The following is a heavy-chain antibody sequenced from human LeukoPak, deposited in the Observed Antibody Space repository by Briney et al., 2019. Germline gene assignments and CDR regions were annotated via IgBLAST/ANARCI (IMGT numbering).Heavy chain of an antibody. D-gene: IGHD5-18*01. V-gene: IGHV3-21*01. Sequence: PGGSLRLSCTGSGFIFSVSAMHWVRQAPGKGLEWVSSISSSSSYIYYADSVKGRFTIPRDNAKNSLYLQMNSLRAEDTAVYYCAGDFGYSYRLGMDVWGQGTTVTVSS. CDR1: GFIFSVSA. J-gene: IGHJ6*02. CDR2: ISSSSSYI. CDR3: AGDFGYSYRLGMDV.